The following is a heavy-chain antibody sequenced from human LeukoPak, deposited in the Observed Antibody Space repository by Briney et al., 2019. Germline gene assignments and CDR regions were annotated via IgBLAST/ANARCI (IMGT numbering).Heavy chain of an antibody. CDR1: GFTFSPYS. D-gene: IGHD2-2*01. V-gene: IGHV3-48*01. CDR3: ASTYPYYYYGMDV. Sequence: GGSLRLSCEASGFTFSPYSMNWVRQAPGKGLEWVSYISSGSSSIYYADSVKGRFTVSRDNAKNSLYLQMNSLRAEDTAVYYCASTYPYYYYGMDVWGQGTTVTVSS. J-gene: IGHJ6*02. CDR2: ISSGSSSI.